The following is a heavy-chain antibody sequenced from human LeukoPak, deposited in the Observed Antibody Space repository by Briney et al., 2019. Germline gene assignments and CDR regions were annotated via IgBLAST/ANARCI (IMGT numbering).Heavy chain of an antibody. CDR1: GFTFDDYA. Sequence: SGGSLRLSCAASGFTFDDYAMHWVRQAPGKGLEWVSGISWNSGSIGYADSVKGRFTTSRDNAKNSLYLQLNSLRVEDTAVYYCRSGGAAPGAFDNWGQGTLVTVSP. V-gene: IGHV3-9*01. CDR2: ISWNSGSI. CDR3: RSGGAAPGAFDN. J-gene: IGHJ4*02. D-gene: IGHD4/OR15-4a*01.